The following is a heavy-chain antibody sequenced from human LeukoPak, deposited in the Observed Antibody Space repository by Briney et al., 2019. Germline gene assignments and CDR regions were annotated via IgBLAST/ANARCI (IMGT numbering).Heavy chain of an antibody. J-gene: IGHJ6*03. CDR2: IRYDGSNK. V-gene: IGHV3-30*02. CDR3: AKVPKLPSISMIRGVRAPYYMDV. CDR1: GFTFSSYA. D-gene: IGHD3-10*01. Sequence: GGSLRLSCAVSGFTFSSYALHWVRQAPGKGLEWVAFIRYDGSNKYYADSVKGRFTISRDNSKNTLYLQMNSLRAEDTAVYYCAKVPKLPSISMIRGVRAPYYMDVWGKGTTVTISS.